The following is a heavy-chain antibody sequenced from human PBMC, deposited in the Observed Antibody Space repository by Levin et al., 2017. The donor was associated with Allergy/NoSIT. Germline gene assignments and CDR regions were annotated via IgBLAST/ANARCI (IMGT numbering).Heavy chain of an antibody. J-gene: IGHJ4*02. V-gene: IGHV3-30*18. D-gene: IGHD6-13*01. CDR2: ISYDGSNK. CDR3: AKGTYITSPPPY. CDR1: GFTFSSYG. Sequence: PGGSLRLSCAASGFTFSSYGMHWVRQAPGKGLEWVAVISYDGSNKYYADSVKGRFTISRDNSKNTLYLQMNSLRAEDTAVYYCAKGTYITSPPPYWGQGTLVTVSS.